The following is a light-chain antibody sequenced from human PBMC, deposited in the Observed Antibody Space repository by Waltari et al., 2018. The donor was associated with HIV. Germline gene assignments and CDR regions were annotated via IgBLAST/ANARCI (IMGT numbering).Light chain of an antibody. J-gene: IGLJ3*02. V-gene: IGLV2-14*01. CDR2: EVS. CDR1: NSDVGGYNY. Sequence: QSALTQPASVSGSPGKSITISCTGTNSDVGGYNYVPWYQQPPGKAPKLISYEVSNRPSGISDRFSGAKSGNTASLTISGLQAEDEADYYCFSYRSSSTRVFGGGTKLTVL. CDR3: FSYRSSSTRV.